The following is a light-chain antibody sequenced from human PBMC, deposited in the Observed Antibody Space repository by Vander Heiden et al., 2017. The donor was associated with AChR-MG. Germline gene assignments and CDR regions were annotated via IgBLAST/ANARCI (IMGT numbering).Light chain of an antibody. CDR2: GKS. CDR3: NSRDSSGNLVV. CDR1: SLRSYY. V-gene: IGLV3-19*01. Sequence: SSELTQAPAVSVALGQTVRIPCQGDSLRSYYASWYQQKPGQAPVLVIYGKSNRPSGTPDRFSGSSSGNTASLTITGAQAEDEADYYCNSRDSSGNLVVFGGGTKLTVL. J-gene: IGLJ2*01.